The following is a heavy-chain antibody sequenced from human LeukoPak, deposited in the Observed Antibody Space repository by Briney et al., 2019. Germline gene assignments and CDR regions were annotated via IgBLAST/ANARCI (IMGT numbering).Heavy chain of an antibody. CDR2: ISYDGSNK. J-gene: IGHJ4*02. Sequence: GGSLRLSCAASGFTFSSYGMLWVRQAPGKGLEWVAVISYDGSNKYYADSVKGRFTISRDNSKNTLYLQMNSLRAEDTAVYYCAKDSGVVVTYFDYWGQGTLVTVSS. D-gene: IGHD3-22*01. V-gene: IGHV3-30*18. CDR1: GFTFSSYG. CDR3: AKDSGVVVTYFDY.